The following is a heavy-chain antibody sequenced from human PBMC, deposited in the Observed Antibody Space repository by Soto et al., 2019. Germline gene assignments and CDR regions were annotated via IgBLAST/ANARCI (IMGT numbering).Heavy chain of an antibody. V-gene: IGHV4-30-2*01. Sequence: QLQLQESGSGLVKPSQTLSLTCAVSGGSISSGGYSWSWIRQPPGKGLEWIGYIYHSGSTYYNPSLKSRVTISVDRSKNQFSLKLSSVTAADTAVYYCARGYCTNGVCDSGFDYWGQGTLVTVSS. D-gene: IGHD2-8*01. CDR3: ARGYCTNGVCDSGFDY. CDR1: GGSISSGGYS. J-gene: IGHJ4*02. CDR2: IYHSGST.